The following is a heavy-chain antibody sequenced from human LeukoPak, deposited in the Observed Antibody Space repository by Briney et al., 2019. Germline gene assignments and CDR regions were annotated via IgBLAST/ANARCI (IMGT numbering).Heavy chain of an antibody. CDR1: GGSISSYY. CDR2: ISDIGSI. J-gene: IGHJ4*02. CDR3: AGHHPRNTVDF. V-gene: IGHV4-59*08. Sequence: PSETLSLTCTVSGGSISSYYWSWIRQPPVKGLEWIAYISDIGSINYNPSLTSRFTISLDTSKNQFSPKLSSVTAADTAVYYCAGHHPRNTVDFWGQGTLVTVSS. D-gene: IGHD2/OR15-2a*01.